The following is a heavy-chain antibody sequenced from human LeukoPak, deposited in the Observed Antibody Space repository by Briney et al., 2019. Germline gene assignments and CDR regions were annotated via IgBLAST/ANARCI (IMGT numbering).Heavy chain of an antibody. CDR3: ARRGDGGRSFDY. D-gene: IGHD4-23*01. V-gene: IGHV3-53*01. J-gene: IGHJ4*02. CDR2: IYVDGRT. Sequence: GGSLRLSCAASGFTVSTTYMSWVRQAPGKGLEWVSLIYVDGRTYHADSVKGRFTISRDNSKNTLYLQVNSLRAEDTAVYYCARRGDGGRSFDYWGQGTLVTVSS. CDR1: GFTVSTTY.